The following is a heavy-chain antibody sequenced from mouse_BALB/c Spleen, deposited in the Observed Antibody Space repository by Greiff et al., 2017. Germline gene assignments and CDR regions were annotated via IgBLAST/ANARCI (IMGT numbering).Heavy chain of an antibody. CDR1: GFTFSNYW. Sequence: EVMLVESGGGLVQPGGSMKLSCVASGFTFSNYWMNWVRQSPEKGLEWVAEIRLKSNNYATHYAESVKGRFTISRDDSKSSVYLQMNNLRAEDTGIYYCTRGWVHYFDYWGQGTTLTVSS. CDR3: TRGWVHYFDY. J-gene: IGHJ2*01. V-gene: IGHV6-6*02. CDR2: IRLKSNNYAT. D-gene: IGHD3-2*02.